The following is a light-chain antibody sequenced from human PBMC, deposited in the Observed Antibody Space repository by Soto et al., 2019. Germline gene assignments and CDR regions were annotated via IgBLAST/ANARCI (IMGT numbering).Light chain of an antibody. Sequence: QSALTQPASVSGSLGQSITISCTGTTRDIAGYNYISWYQQLPGKAPKLMIYQVTIRPSGISNRFSGSKSGNTASLTISGLQAEDEADYYCVSYTSSTTYVFGTGTKVTVL. J-gene: IGLJ1*01. CDR1: TRDIAGYNY. CDR3: VSYTSSTTYV. V-gene: IGLV2-14*01. CDR2: QVT.